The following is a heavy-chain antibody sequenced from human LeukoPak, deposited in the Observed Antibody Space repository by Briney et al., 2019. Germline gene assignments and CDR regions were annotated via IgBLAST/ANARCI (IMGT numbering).Heavy chain of an antibody. D-gene: IGHD4/OR15-4a*01. Sequence: GGSLRLSCAASEFTVSNNYMNWVRQAPGKGLEWVSLIYSGGDTHYADSVKGRFTISRDSSKNTLYLQMNSLRAEDTAVYYCARDPPAVRTNTYAWGQGTLVTVSS. CDR2: IYSGGDT. CDR3: ARDPPAVRTNTYA. V-gene: IGHV3-66*01. CDR1: EFTVSNNY. J-gene: IGHJ5*02.